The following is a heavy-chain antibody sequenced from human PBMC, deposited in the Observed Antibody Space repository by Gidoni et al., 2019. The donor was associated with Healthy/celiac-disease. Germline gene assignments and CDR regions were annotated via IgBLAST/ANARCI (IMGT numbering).Heavy chain of an antibody. J-gene: IGHJ4*02. D-gene: IGHD1-26*01. Sequence: EVQLVESGGGLVQPGGSLRLSCAASGFTFSSYEMNWVRQAPGKGLEWVSYISSSGSTIYYADSVKGRFTISRDNAKNSLYLQMNSLRAEDTAVYYCARVLQWELLHFDYWGQGTLVTVSS. CDR1: GFTFSSYE. V-gene: IGHV3-48*03. CDR2: ISSSGSTI. CDR3: ARVLQWELLHFDY.